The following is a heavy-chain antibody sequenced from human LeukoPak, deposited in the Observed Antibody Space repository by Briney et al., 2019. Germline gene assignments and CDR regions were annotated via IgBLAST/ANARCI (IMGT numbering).Heavy chain of an antibody. CDR3: ARWGDNKILDY. Sequence: GGSLRLSCVASGFTFSSHGMHWVRQAPGKGLEWVAVIWYDASEKYYADSVKGRFTISRDNSKNTLYLQMNSLRAEDTAVYYCARWGDNKILDYWGQGPLVTVSS. V-gene: IGHV3-33*01. J-gene: IGHJ4*02. CDR1: GFTFSSHG. CDR2: IWYDASEK. D-gene: IGHD3-16*01.